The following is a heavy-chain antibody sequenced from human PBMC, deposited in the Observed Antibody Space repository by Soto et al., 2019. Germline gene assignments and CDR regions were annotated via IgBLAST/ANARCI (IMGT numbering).Heavy chain of an antibody. CDR2: ISSSSSYI. V-gene: IGHV3-21*01. CDR3: ARVGDCSGGSCYLPYYYYYYMDV. CDR1: GFTFSSYS. Sequence: GSLRLSCAASGFTFSSYSMNWVRQAPGKGLEWVSSISSSSSYIYYADSVKGRFTISRDNAKNSLYLQMNSLRAEDTAVYYCARVGDCSGGSCYLPYYYYYYMDVWGKGTTVTVSS. J-gene: IGHJ6*03. D-gene: IGHD2-15*01.